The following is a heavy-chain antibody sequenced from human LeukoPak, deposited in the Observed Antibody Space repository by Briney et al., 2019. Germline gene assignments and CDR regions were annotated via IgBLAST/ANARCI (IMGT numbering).Heavy chain of an antibody. J-gene: IGHJ4*02. CDR3: ARSYYYDCSGYSRPFDY. Sequence: GGSLRLSCAASGFTFDDYGMSWVRHAPGKGLEWVSGINWNGGSTGYADSVKGRFTISRDNAKNSLYLQMNSLRAEDTALYYCARSYYYDCSGYSRPFDYWGQGTLVTVSS. CDR2: INWNGGST. CDR1: GFTFDDYG. V-gene: IGHV3-20*04. D-gene: IGHD3-22*01.